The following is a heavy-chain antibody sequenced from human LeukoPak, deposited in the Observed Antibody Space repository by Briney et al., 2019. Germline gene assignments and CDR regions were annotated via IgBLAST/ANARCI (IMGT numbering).Heavy chain of an antibody. D-gene: IGHD3-10*01. J-gene: IGHJ6*03. CDR1: GYTFTSYY. CDR2: INPSGGST. Sequence: ASVKVSCKASGYTFTSYYMHWVRQAPGQGLEWMGIINPSGGSTSYAQKFQGRVTMTRDTFTSTVYMELSSLRSEDTAVYYCAREEAPRYYYYGSGSYYNDYYYYYYYMDVWGKGTTVTVSS. CDR3: AREEAPRYYYYGSGSYYNDYYYYYYYMDV. V-gene: IGHV1-46*01.